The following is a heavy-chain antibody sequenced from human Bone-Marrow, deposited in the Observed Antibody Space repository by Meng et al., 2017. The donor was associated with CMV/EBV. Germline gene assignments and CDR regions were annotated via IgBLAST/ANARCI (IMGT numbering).Heavy chain of an antibody. CDR2: ISGSGGNT. J-gene: IGHJ4*02. V-gene: IGHV3-23*01. D-gene: IGHD2-21*02. CDR3: AKLYGPTEAYCGGDCFSDS. Sequence: FSSYAMSWVRHAPGKGLEWVSSISGSGGNTHYADSVKGRFTISRDISKNTLYLQMNRLRAEDTAVYYCAKLYGPTEAYCGGDCFSDSWGQGSLVTVSS. CDR1: FSSYA.